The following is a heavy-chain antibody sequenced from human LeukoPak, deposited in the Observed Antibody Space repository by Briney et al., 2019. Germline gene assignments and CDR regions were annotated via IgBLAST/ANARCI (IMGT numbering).Heavy chain of an antibody. V-gene: IGHV4-59*01. J-gene: IGHJ4*01. CDR2: IYYIGTT. Sequence: SETLSLTCTVSGGSISSYYWSWIRQPPGKGLECVGFIYYIGTTNYNPSLKSRVTISVDTPRTQLSLKLSSVTAADPAVYYCARSIHFSGWYYDYWGQGTLVTVSS. CDR3: ARSIHFSGWYYDY. CDR1: GGSISSYY. D-gene: IGHD6-19*01.